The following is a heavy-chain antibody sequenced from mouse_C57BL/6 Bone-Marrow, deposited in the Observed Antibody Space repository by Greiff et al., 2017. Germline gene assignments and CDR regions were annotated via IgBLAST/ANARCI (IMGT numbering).Heavy chain of an antibody. CDR1: GYTFTSYW. Sequence: QVQLKQPGAELVKPGASVKLSCKASGYTFTSYWMQWVKQRPGQGLEWIGEIDPSDSYTNYNQKFKGKATLTVDTSSSTAYMQRSSLTSEDSAVYYCARWGVYYFDYWGQGTTLTVSS. CDR2: IDPSDSYT. J-gene: IGHJ2*01. V-gene: IGHV1-50*01. CDR3: ARWGVYYFDY.